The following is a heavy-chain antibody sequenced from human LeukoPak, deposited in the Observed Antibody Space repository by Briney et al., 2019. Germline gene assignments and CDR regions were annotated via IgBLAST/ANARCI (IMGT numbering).Heavy chain of an antibody. V-gene: IGHV3-30-3*01. Sequence: GGSLRLSCAASGFTFSSYAMHWVRQAPGKGLEWVAVISYDGSNKYYADSVKGRFTISRDNSKNTLYLQMNSLRAEDTAVYYCARDLSHCSGGSCYWELGMDVWGQGTTVTVSS. CDR1: GFTFSSYA. J-gene: IGHJ6*02. CDR3: ARDLSHCSGGSCYWELGMDV. D-gene: IGHD2-15*01. CDR2: ISYDGSNK.